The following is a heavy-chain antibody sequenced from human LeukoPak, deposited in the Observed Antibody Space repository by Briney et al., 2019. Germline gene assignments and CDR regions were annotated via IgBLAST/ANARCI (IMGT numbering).Heavy chain of an antibody. Sequence: SETLSLTCAVYGGSFSGYYWSWIRQPPGKGLEWIGEINHSGSTNYNLSLKSRVTISIDTSKNQFSLKLSSVTAADTAVYYCARGIRSYTGSDAFDIWGQGTMVTVSS. CDR1: GGSFSGYY. CDR2: INHSGST. V-gene: IGHV4-34*01. D-gene: IGHD1-26*01. J-gene: IGHJ3*02. CDR3: ARGIRSYTGSDAFDI.